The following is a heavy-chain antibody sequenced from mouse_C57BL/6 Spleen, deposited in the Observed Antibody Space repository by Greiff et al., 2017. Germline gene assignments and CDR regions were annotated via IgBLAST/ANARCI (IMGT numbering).Heavy chain of an antibody. CDR3: ARSDYYGSSYNFDY. J-gene: IGHJ2*01. CDR1: GYTFTSYW. CDR2: IYPSDSET. D-gene: IGHD1-1*01. Sequence: QVQLQQPGAELVRPGSSVKLSCKASGYTFTSYWMDWVKQRPGQGLEWIGNIYPSDSETHYNQKFKDKATLTVDKSSSTAYMQLSSLTSEDSAVYYCARSDYYGSSYNFDYGGQGTTLTVSS. V-gene: IGHV1-61*01.